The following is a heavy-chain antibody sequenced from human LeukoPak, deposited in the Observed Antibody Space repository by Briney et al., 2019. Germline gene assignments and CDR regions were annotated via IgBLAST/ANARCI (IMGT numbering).Heavy chain of an antibody. V-gene: IGHV3-74*01. CDR2: LSSDGSST. J-gene: IGHJ6*02. CDR3: ARDLFEDYYYYGMDV. Sequence: GGSLRLSCTASGFTFTRCWMYWVRQPPGKGLVWVSRLSSDGSSTNSADSVKGRFTISRDNAKNSLYLQMNSLRAEDTAVYYCARDLFEDYYYYGMDVWGQGTTVTVSS. D-gene: IGHD3-16*01. CDR1: GFTFTRCW.